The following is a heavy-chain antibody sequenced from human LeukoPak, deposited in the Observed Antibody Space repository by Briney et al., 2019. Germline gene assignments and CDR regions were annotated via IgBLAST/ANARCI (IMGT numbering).Heavy chain of an antibody. CDR2: IYTSGST. CDR3: ARQGDLVGATY. J-gene: IGHJ4*02. V-gene: IGHV4-61*02. Sequence: SETLSLTCTVSGGSISRSSYYWSWIRQPAGKGLEWIGRIYTSGSTNYNPSLKSRVTMSVDTSKNQFSLKLSSVTAADTAVYYCARQGDLVGATYWGQGTLVTVSS. D-gene: IGHD1-26*01. CDR1: GGSISRSSYY.